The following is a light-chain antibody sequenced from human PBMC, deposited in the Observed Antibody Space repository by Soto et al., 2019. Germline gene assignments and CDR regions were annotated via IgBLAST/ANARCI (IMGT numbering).Light chain of an antibody. CDR3: QQYDHSPIT. J-gene: IGKJ5*01. V-gene: IGKV3-20*01. Sequence: EIVLTQSPGTLSLSPGERATLSCRASQTVTRSYLGWYQQKPGQAPRLLIYAVSNRASGIPDRFSGSGSGTDFTLTITRLEPEDFAVYYCQQYDHSPITFGQGTRLEIK. CDR1: QTVTRSY. CDR2: AVS.